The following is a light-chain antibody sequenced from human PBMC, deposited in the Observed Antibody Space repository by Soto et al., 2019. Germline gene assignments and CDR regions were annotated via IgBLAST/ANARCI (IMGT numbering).Light chain of an antibody. CDR3: RSYTSSNTVV. CDR2: EVS. Sequence: QSALTQPASVSGSPGQSITISCTGTSRDVGGYVSWYQQHPGKAPKLMIYEVSNRPSGVSNRFSGPKSGNTASLTISGLQAEDEADYYCRSYTSSNTVVFGGGTKVTVL. CDR1: SRDVGGY. J-gene: IGLJ2*01. V-gene: IGLV2-14*01.